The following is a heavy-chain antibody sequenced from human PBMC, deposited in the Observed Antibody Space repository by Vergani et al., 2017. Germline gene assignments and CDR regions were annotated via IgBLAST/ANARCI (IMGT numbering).Heavy chain of an antibody. Sequence: QVHLNEAGPGLVKPSQTLSLTCTVSGASITSGSFYWSWIRQPAGKGLEWIGRIHASGTKNYNPSLRSRVTLSVDTSKNQFSLKLSSVTAADTAVYYCARAPSIAARPMHMDVWGKXP. V-gene: IGHV4-61*02. CDR3: ARAPSIAARPMHMDV. CDR1: GASITSGSFY. CDR2: IHASGTK. D-gene: IGHD6-6*01. J-gene: IGHJ6*03.